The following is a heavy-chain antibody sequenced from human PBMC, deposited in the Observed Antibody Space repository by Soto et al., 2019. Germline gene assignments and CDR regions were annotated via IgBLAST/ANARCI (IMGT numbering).Heavy chain of an antibody. CDR2: IDPSDSYT. CDR3: ARHTIYGMDV. J-gene: IGHJ6*01. Sequence: PGESLKTSCQGPGYSFTSYCIIWVRQMPGKGLEWMGRIDPSDSYTNYSPSFQGHVTISADKSISTAYLQWSSLKASDTAMYYCARHTIYGMDVWGQGTTVTVSS. D-gene: IGHD1-1*01. CDR1: GYSFTSYC. V-gene: IGHV5-10-1*01.